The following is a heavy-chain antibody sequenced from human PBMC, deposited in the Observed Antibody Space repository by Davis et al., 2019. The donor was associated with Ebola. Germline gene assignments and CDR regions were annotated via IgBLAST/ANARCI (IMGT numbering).Heavy chain of an antibody. Sequence: GGSLRLSCAASGFTFSSYAMSWVRQAPGKGLEWVSAISGSGGSTYYADSVKGRFTISRDNSKNTLYLQMNSLRAEDTAVYYCARRRLNCSSTSCYTAFDYWGQGTLVTVSS. CDR2: ISGSGGST. V-gene: IGHV3-23*01. CDR1: GFTFSSYA. D-gene: IGHD2-2*02. J-gene: IGHJ4*02. CDR3: ARRRLNCSSTSCYTAFDY.